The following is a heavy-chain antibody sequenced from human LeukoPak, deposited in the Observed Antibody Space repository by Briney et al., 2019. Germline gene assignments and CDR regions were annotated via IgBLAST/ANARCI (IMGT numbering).Heavy chain of an antibody. CDR3: ARHWDYVSPNDY. J-gene: IGHJ4*02. D-gene: IGHD4-17*01. CDR1: GGSITSSNYY. Sequence: SETLSLTCTVSGGSITSSNYYWGWIRQPPGKGLEWIGSFYYSGSTNYNPSLKSRVTISVDTSKNQFSLKLSSVTAADTAVYYCARHWDYVSPNDYWGQGTLVTVSS. CDR2: FYYSGST. V-gene: IGHV4-39*01.